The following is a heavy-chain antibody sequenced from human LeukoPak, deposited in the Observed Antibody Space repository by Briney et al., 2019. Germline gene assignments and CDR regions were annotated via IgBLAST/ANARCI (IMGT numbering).Heavy chain of an antibody. CDR1: GYIFTSYW. D-gene: IGHD4-23*01. CDR2: TYRGDSDT. V-gene: IGHV5-51*01. Sequence: GESLKISCKGTGYIFTSYWIAWVRQTPGKGLEWMGSTYRGDSDTRYSPSFQGQVLISADKSISTVYLQWSSLKASDTAIYYCARLGTTVATPFQYWGQGTLVTVSS. J-gene: IGHJ1*01. CDR3: ARLGTTVATPFQY.